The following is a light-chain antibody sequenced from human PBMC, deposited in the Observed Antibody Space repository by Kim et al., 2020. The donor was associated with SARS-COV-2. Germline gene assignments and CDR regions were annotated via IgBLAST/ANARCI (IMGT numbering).Light chain of an antibody. CDR1: QVTSNW. J-gene: IGKJ1*01. Sequence: DIQMTQSPSTLSASVGDTVTITCRASQVTSNWLAWFQQKAGRAPKLLIYKTSNLHTGVPSRFSGSGSGTEFTLTISGLQPDDFATYYDQQYNNYSHTFGQGTKVDIK. CDR3: QQYNNYSHT. CDR2: KTS. V-gene: IGKV1-5*03.